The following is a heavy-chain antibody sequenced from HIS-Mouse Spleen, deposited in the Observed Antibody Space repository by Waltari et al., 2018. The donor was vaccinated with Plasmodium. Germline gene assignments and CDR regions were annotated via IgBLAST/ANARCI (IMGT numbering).Heavy chain of an antibody. V-gene: IGHV1-2*02. D-gene: IGHD6-13*01. J-gene: IGHJ1*01. CDR3: ARVLGYKAAAGTFVEYFQH. CDR2: INPNSGGT. CDR1: GYTFTGSY. Sequence: QVQLVQSGAEVKKPGASVKVPCKASGYTFTGSYMHWVRQAPGQGLEWMGWINPNSGGTNYAQKFQGRVTMTRDTSISTAYMELSRLRSDDTAVYYCARVLGYKAAAGTFVEYFQHWGQGTLVTVSS.